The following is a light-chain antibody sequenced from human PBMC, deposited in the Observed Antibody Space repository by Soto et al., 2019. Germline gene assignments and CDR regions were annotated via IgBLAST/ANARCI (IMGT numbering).Light chain of an antibody. CDR1: QSVSSN. V-gene: IGKV3-15*01. J-gene: IGKJ5*01. CDR2: GAS. Sequence: EIVITHSPSTLSETPGERATLSCRASQSVSSNLAWYQQKPGQAPRLLIYGASTRATGLPARFSGSGSGTEFTLTISSLQSEDFAVYYCQQYNNWPPQITFGQGTRLEIK. CDR3: QQYNNWPPQIT.